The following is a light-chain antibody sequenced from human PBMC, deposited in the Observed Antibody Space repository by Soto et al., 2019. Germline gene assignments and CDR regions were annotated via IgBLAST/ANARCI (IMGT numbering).Light chain of an antibody. CDR3: QQDYSATWT. J-gene: IGKJ1*01. CDR1: QGISTY. CDR2: AAS. Sequence: DIQMTQSRSSLWSGLGGILTITCRASQGISTYLNWYQQKPGKAPKLLIYAASTLQSAVPSRFSGSGSETDFTLTISSLQPEDFATYSCQQDYSATWTFGQGTKVDI. V-gene: IGKV1-39*01.